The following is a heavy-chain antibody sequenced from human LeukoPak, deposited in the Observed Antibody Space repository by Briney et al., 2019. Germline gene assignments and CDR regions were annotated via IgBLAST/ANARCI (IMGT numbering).Heavy chain of an antibody. V-gene: IGHV3-23*01. CDR3: AKDRVGTTMPYYFDY. CDR2: ISGSGGST. D-gene: IGHD1-1*01. CDR1: GFTFSSYA. J-gene: IGHJ4*02. Sequence: GGSLRLSCAASGFTFSSYAMSWVRQAPGKGLEWVSAISGSGGSTYYADSVKGRFTISRDNSKNTLYLQMNSLGAEDTAVYYCAKDRVGTTMPYYFDYWGQGTLVTVSS.